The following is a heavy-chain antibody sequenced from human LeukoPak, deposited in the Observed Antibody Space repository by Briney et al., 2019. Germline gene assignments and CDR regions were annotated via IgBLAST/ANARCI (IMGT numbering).Heavy chain of an antibody. CDR1: GFIFSNYG. CDR2: IRYNGFNE. CDR3: AKDQAEGYYYYYYMDV. J-gene: IGHJ6*03. Sequence: GGSLRLSCAASGFIFSNYGIHWVRQAPGKGLEWVAFIRYNGFNEYYADCVKGRFTISRDNSKNTLYLQMHSLRVEDTAVYYCAKDQAEGYYYYYYMDVWGKGTTVTVSS. V-gene: IGHV3-30*02.